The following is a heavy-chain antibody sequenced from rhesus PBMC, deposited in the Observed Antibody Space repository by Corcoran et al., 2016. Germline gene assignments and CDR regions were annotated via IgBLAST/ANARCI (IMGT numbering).Heavy chain of an antibody. CDR2: IYWNDSK. D-gene: IGHD5-24*01. CDR3: AREKWVQVDFDY. CDR1: GFSISTTGTG. V-gene: IGHV2-95*01. Sequence: QVTLKESGPALVKPTQTLTLTCTFSGFSISTTGTGVGWIRQPPGKALEWLASIYWNDSKYYSTSLKSRLTISKDTSKNQVVLTMTNMDPVDTATYYCAREKWVQVDFDYWGQGVLVTVSS. J-gene: IGHJ4*01.